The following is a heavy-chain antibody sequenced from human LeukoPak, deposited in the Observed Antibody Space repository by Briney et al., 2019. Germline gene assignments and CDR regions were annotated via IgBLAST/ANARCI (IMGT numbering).Heavy chain of an antibody. Sequence: GGSLRLSYAASGFTFSSYGMSWVRQAPGKGPEWVSAISGSDGSTYYADSVKGRFTISRDNSKNTLYLQMNSLRAEDTAVYYCAKPLPPLYYWGQGTLVTVSS. D-gene: IGHD2-15*01. V-gene: IGHV3-23*01. CDR3: AKPLPPLYY. CDR2: ISGSDGST. CDR1: GFTFSSYG. J-gene: IGHJ4*02.